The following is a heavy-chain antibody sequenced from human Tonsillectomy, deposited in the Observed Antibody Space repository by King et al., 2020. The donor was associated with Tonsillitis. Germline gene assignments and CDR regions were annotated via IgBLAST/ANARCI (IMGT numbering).Heavy chain of an antibody. Sequence: VQLVESGGGLVQPGGSLRLSCAASGFTFRSYAMSWVRQAPGKGLEWVSAISGSGGSTYYADSVKGRFTISRDNSKNTLYLQMNSLSAEDTAVYYCAKPTRYFDWFLLDYWGRGTLVTVSS. CDR1: GFTFRSYA. CDR3: AKPTRYFDWFLLDY. V-gene: IGHV3-23*04. D-gene: IGHD3-9*01. J-gene: IGHJ4*02. CDR2: ISGSGGST.